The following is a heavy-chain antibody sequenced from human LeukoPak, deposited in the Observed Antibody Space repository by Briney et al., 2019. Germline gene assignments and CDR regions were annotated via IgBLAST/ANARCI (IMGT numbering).Heavy chain of an antibody. V-gene: IGHV4-30-2*01. CDR1: GGSISSAGYY. Sequence: SETLSLTCTVSGGSISSAGYYWSWIRQPPGKGLEWIGYIYHSGSTYYNPSLKSRVTISVDRSKNQFSLNLTSVTAADTAVYYCARAHTISFDAFDIWGQGTMVTVSS. CDR2: IYHSGST. D-gene: IGHD6-6*01. J-gene: IGHJ3*02. CDR3: ARAHTISFDAFDI.